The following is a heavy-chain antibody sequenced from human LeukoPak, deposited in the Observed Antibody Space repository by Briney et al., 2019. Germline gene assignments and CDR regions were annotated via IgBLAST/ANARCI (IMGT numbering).Heavy chain of an antibody. D-gene: IGHD2-2*01. Sequence: SVKVSCKASGGTFSSYAISWVRQAPGQGLEWMGGIIPIFGTANYAQKFQGRVTITADESTSTAYMELSSLRSEDTAVYYCARGGTPGYCSSTSRYDPRYYFDYWGQGTPVTVSS. J-gene: IGHJ4*02. V-gene: IGHV1-69*01. CDR1: GGTFSSYA. CDR3: ARGGTPGYCSSTSRYDPRYYFDY. CDR2: IIPIFGTA.